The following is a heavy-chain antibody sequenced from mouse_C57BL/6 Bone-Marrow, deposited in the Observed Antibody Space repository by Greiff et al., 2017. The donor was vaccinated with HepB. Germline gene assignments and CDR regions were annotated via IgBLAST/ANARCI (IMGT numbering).Heavy chain of an antibody. D-gene: IGHD2-10*02. CDR3: ARVRLRRGGYGNFYYAIDY. CDR2: IDPNSGGT. J-gene: IGHJ4*01. V-gene: IGHV1-72*01. CDR1: GYTFTSYW. Sequence: QVQLQQPGAELVKPGASVKLSCKASGYTFTSYWMHWVKQRPGRGLEWIGRIDPNSGGTKYNEKFKSKATLTVDKPSSTAYMQLSSLTSEDSAVYYCARVRLRRGGYGNFYYAIDYWGQGTSVTVSS.